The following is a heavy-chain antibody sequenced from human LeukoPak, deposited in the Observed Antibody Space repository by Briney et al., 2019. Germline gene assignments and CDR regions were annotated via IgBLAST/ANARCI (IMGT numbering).Heavy chain of an antibody. CDR1: GYTLTEIS. Sequence: ASVKGSCKVSGYTLTEISMYWVRQAPGKGLGETLYAQKFRGRVTMTEDTSTDTAYMELSSLRPEDTAVYFCARGPIGAPDYYFDYWGQGTLVTVSS. CDR2: ET. D-gene: IGHD3-10*01. CDR3: ARGPIGAPDYYFDY. J-gene: IGHJ4*02. V-gene: IGHV1-24*01.